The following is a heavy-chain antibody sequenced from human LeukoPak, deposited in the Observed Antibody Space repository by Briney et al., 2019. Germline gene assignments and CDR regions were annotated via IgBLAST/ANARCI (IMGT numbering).Heavy chain of an antibody. CDR1: GYTFTSYY. V-gene: IGHV1-46*01. J-gene: IGHJ3*02. D-gene: IGHD3/OR15-3a*01. CDR3: ARPNGLDAFDI. CDR2: INPTGDST. Sequence: ASVKVSCKASGYTFTSYYIHWVRQAPGQGLEWMGIINPTGDSTTYAQKFQGRITMTRDTSTSTVYMELSSLRSEDTALYYCARPNGLDAFDIWGQETMVTVSS.